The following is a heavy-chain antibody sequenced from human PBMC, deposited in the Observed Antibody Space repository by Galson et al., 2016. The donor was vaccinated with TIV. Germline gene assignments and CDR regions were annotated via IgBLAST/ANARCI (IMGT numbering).Heavy chain of an antibody. D-gene: IGHD5-18*01. V-gene: IGHV3-20*04. CDR1: GFTFDDYA. Sequence: SLRLSCAASGFTFDDYAMTWVRQVPGKGLEWDSGINWNGVSTDYAESVKGRFTISRDNAKNTLYLQMNSLRAEDTALYYCARDGVVDASMDYYYYYYLDVWGKGTTVTVSS. CDR2: INWNGVST. J-gene: IGHJ6*03. CDR3: ARDGVVDASMDYYYYYYLDV.